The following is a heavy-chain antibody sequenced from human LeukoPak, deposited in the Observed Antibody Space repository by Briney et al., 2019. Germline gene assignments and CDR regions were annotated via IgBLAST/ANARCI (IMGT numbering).Heavy chain of an antibody. J-gene: IGHJ4*02. Sequence: GGSLRLSCAASGFTFSSYSMNWVRQAPGKGLEWVSYISSSSSTIYYADSVKGRFTISRDNAKNSLYLQMNSLRAEDTAVYYCARSPRYCSGGSCYGTRFDYWGQGILVTVSS. CDR1: GFTFSSYS. V-gene: IGHV3-48*04. CDR3: ARSPRYCSGGSCYGTRFDY. D-gene: IGHD2-15*01. CDR2: ISSSSSTI.